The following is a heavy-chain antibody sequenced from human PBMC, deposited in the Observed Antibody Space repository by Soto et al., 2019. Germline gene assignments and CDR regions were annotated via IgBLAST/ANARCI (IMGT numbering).Heavy chain of an antibody. CDR2: SYPGDSDT. D-gene: IGHD6-13*01. V-gene: IGHV5-51*03. CDR1: GYNFNRYW. Sequence: EVYLAQSGAEVKKPGESLKISCKGSGYNFNRYWIGWVRRMPGKGLEWMGVSYPGDSDTRYSPSLQGQVTISADKSSSAAYLQWSSLQASDTATYYCARSLVNGTYEAFDIWGQGTMVTVSS. J-gene: IGHJ3*02. CDR3: ARSLVNGTYEAFDI.